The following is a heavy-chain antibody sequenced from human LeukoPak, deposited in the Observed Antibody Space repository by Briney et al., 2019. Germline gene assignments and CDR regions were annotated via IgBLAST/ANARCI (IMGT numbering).Heavy chain of an antibody. V-gene: IGHV4-39*01. CDR1: GDSISMSGYY. Sequence: SETLSLTCTVSGDSISMSGYYWGWIRQPPGKELEWIGSIYSSGNTYYNPSLKSRVTISLDMSKNQFSLRLRSVTAADTAVYYCARHPMGLRPNVYWGQGTLITVSS. D-gene: IGHD3-16*01. CDR3: ARHPMGLRPNVY. CDR2: IYSSGNT. J-gene: IGHJ4*02.